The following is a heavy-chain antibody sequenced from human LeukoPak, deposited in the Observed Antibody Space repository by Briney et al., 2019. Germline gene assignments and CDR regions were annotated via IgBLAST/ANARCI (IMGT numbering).Heavy chain of an antibody. CDR3: AIRNWGWGAFDY. CDR2: IIPIFGTA. D-gene: IGHD7-27*01. V-gene: IGHV1-69*13. CDR1: GYTFTSYG. J-gene: IGHJ4*02. Sequence: AASVKVSCKASGYTFTSYGISWVRQAPGQGLEWMGGIIPIFGTANYAQKFQGRVTITADESTSTAYMELSSLRSEDTAVYYCAIRNWGWGAFDYWGQGTLVTVSS.